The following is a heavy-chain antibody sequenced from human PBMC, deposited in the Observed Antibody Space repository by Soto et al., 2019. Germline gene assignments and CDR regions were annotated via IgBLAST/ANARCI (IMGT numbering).Heavy chain of an antibody. Sequence: SQTLSLTCAISGDSVPSNNIAWNWIRQSPSRGLEWLGRTYYRSKWYHDYAVSVIGRIIIHPDTSKNQFSLQLNSVTPDDTAIYYCARGGYGLTDWGQGTLVTVSS. J-gene: IGHJ4*02. CDR2: TYYRSKWYH. CDR1: GDSVPSNNIA. V-gene: IGHV6-1*01. CDR3: ARGGYGLTD. D-gene: IGHD5-12*01.